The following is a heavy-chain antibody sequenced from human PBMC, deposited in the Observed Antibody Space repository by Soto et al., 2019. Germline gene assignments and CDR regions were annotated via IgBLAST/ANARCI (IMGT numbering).Heavy chain of an antibody. CDR3: ARDPYDFWSGYYTDHYYFDY. V-gene: IGHV3-48*02. D-gene: IGHD3-3*01. CDR2: ISSSSSTI. CDR1: GFTFSSYS. Sequence: EVQLVESGGGLVQPGGSLRLSCAASGFTFSSYSMNWVRQAPGKGLEWDSYISSSSSTIYYADSVKGRFTISRDNAKNSLYLQMNSLRDEDTAVYYCARDPYDFWSGYYTDHYYFDYWGQGTLVTVSS. J-gene: IGHJ4*02.